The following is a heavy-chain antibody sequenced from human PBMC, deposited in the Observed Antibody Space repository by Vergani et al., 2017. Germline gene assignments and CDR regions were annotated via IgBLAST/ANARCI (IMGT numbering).Heavy chain of an antibody. V-gene: IGHV4-61*05. J-gene: IGHJ3*01. CDR2: INHSGTI. D-gene: IGHD1-26*01. CDR1: GGSITRSSYY. Sequence: QLHLQESGPGLVKPSETLSLTCTVSGGSITRSSYYWGWIRQPPGKGLEWIGEINHSGTINYNPTLKSPFNVSIDTSRDHFSLKLRSVSAADTAVYFCARRAERWETLLRDDFDVWGQGTFVTVSP. CDR3: ARRAERWETLLRDDFDV.